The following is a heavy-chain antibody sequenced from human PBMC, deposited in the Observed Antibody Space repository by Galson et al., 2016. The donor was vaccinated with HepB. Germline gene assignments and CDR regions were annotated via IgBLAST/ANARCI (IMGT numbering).Heavy chain of an antibody. CDR1: GGSISSGGYY. CDR3: ARVGGYYYNMDV. CDR2: IYYSGST. V-gene: IGHV4-31*03. J-gene: IGHJ6*03. D-gene: IGHD3-16*01. Sequence: TLSLTCTVSGGSISSGGYYWSWIRQHPGKGLEWIGYIYYSGSTYYNPSVKSRVTISVDTSKNQLSLKLSSVTAADTAVYYCARVGGYYYNMDVWDKGTTVTVSS.